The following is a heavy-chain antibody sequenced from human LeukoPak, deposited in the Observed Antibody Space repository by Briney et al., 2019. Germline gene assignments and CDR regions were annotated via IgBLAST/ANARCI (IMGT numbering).Heavy chain of an antibody. CDR1: GFTFSSFA. J-gene: IGHJ4*02. CDR3: ARVSTGLYFDY. Sequence: GGSLRLSCAASGFTFSSFAMIWVRQAPGKGLEWVSVVYRGDDAYYANSVKGRFTISRDISKNTLYLQMNSLRADDTAVYYCARVSTGLYFDYWGQGTLVTVSS. V-gene: IGHV3-53*01. D-gene: IGHD1-1*01. CDR2: VYRGDDA.